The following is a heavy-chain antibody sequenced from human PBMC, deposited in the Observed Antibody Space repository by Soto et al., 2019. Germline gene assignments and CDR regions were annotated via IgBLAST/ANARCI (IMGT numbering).Heavy chain of an antibody. CDR2: IIPIFGTA. CDR3: ARGDKYSSSSAYYYYGMDV. Sequence: ASVKVSCKASGGTFSSYAISWVRQAPGQGLEWMGGIIPIFGTANYAQKFQGRVTITADESTSTAYMELSSLRSEDTAVYYCARGDKYSSSSAYYYYGMDVWGQGTTVTV. J-gene: IGHJ6*02. V-gene: IGHV1-69*13. CDR1: GGTFSSYA. D-gene: IGHD6-6*01.